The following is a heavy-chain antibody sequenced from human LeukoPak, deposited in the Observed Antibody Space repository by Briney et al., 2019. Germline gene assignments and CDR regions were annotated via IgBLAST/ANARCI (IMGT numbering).Heavy chain of an antibody. J-gene: IGHJ5*02. CDR2: INIGGTNT. CDR1: GFTFNDYY. V-gene: IGHV3-11*01. CDR3: ATDGAGFDI. Sequence: AGGSLRLSGAASGFTFNDYYMSWIRQAPGKGLEWLSYINIGGTNTHYADSVKGRFTISRDNAKKSLYLEMNNLRAEDTAVYYCATDGAGFDIWGQGVLVTVSS.